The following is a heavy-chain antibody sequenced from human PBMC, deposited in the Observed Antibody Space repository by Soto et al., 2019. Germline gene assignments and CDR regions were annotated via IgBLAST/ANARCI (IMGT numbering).Heavy chain of an antibody. D-gene: IGHD3-10*01. CDR2: ISAYNGNT. Sequence: ASVKVSCKASGYTFTSYGISWVRQAPGQGLEWMGWISAYNGNTNYAQKLQGRVTMTTDTSTSTSYMELRSLRSDDTAVYYCARGRRRSGSPNYYYDMDVWGKGTTVTVSS. CDR1: GYTFTSYG. CDR3: ARGRRRSGSPNYYYDMDV. V-gene: IGHV1-18*01. J-gene: IGHJ6*03.